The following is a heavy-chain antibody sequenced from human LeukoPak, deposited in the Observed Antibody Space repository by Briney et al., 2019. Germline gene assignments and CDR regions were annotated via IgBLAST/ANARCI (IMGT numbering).Heavy chain of an antibody. CDR1: GYTFTDYY. D-gene: IGHD3-22*01. J-gene: IGHJ4*02. CDR3: ARGGSDYDGSGQVGGDFDY. Sequence: ASVKVSCKASGYTFTDYYMHWVRQAPGQGLEWMGWINPNSGGTNYAQKFQGRVTMTRDTSISTAYMELSRLRSDDTAVYYCARGGSDYDGSGQVGGDFDYWGQGTLVTVSS. CDR2: INPNSGGT. V-gene: IGHV1-2*02.